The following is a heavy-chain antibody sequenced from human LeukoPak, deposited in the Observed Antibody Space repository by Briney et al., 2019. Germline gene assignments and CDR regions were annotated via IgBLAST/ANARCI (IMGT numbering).Heavy chain of an antibody. CDR1: GFTFSNYA. Sequence: GGSLRLSCGASGFTFSNYAMSWVRQAPGERLEWVSAITGGGRSTYYTDSVKGRFTISRDNSKNTLYLQMNSLRTEDTAVYYCAKWGDYDVLTGYYVSDYWGQGTLVTVSS. D-gene: IGHD3-9*01. CDR2: ITGGGRST. J-gene: IGHJ4*02. V-gene: IGHV3-23*01. CDR3: AKWGDYDVLTGYYVSDY.